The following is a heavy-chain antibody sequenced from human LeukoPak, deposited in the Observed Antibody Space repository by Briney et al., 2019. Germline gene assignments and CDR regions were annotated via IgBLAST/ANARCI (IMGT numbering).Heavy chain of an antibody. J-gene: IGHJ6*02. D-gene: IGHD6-19*01. CDR2: IYYSGST. CDR3: ARGSHYPSSGWYSSYYYGMDV. Sequence: SETLSLTCTVSGGSISSYYWSWIRRPPGKGLEWIGYIYYSGSTNYNPSLKSRVTISVDTSKNQFSLKLSSVTAADTAVYYCARGSHYPSSGWYSSYYYGMDVWGQGTTVTVSS. CDR1: GGSISSYY. V-gene: IGHV4-59*01.